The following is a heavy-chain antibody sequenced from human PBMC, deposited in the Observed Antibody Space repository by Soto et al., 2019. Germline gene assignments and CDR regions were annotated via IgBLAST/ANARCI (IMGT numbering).Heavy chain of an antibody. CDR1: GFTFSSYS. CDR2: ISNNSSYI. J-gene: IGHJ6*02. Sequence: PGGSLRLSCAASGFTFSSYSMNWVRQAPGKGLEWVSSISNNSSYIDYADSVKGRFTISRDSAKNSLYLQMNSLRAEDTAVYYCARVRRITIFGVVMRNYYYYGMDVWGQGTTVTVSS. CDR3: ARVRRITIFGVVMRNYYYYGMDV. D-gene: IGHD3-3*01. V-gene: IGHV3-21*01.